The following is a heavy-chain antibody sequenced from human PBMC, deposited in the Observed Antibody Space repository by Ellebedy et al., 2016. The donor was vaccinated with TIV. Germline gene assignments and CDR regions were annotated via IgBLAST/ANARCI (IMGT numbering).Heavy chain of an antibody. J-gene: IGHJ4*02. CDR3: TRGSSSRGYFDS. V-gene: IGHV3-30*09. CDR1: GFTFSYYS. CDR2: ISHDGSNK. Sequence: GGSLRLXXAASGFTFSYYSMHWVRQAPGKELEWVAVISHDGSNKYHAESVKGRFAISRDDSKNTLYLQMNTLRTEDTAVYFCTRGSSSRGYFDSWGQGTLVTVSS. D-gene: IGHD6-13*01.